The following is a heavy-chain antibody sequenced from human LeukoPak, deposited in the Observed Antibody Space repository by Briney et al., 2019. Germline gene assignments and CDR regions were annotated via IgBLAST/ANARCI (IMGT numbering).Heavy chain of an antibody. CDR3: AHSQNYYESSGYYSSFDY. CDR2: IYWDDDK. J-gene: IGHJ4*02. V-gene: IGHV2-5*02. D-gene: IGHD3-22*01. Sequence: SGPTLVKPTQTLTLTCTFSGFSLRTTGVGVGWIRQPPGKALEWLALIYWDDDKRYSPSLKRRLTITKDTSKNQVVLTMTNMDPMYKPACFCAHSQNYYESSGYYSSFDYWGQGTLVTVSS. CDR1: GFSLRTTGVG.